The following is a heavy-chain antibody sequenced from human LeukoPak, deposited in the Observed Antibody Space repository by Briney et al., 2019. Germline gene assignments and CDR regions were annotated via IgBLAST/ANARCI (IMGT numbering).Heavy chain of an antibody. V-gene: IGHV4-59*01. J-gene: IGHJ4*02. CDR1: GGSISRYY. CDR3: ARGWIQLYY. Sequence: PSETLSLTCTVSGGSISRYYWSWIRQPPGKGLEWIGYIYYSGSTNYNPSLKSRVTISVDTSKNQFSLKLSSVTAADTAVYYCARGWIQLYYWGQGTLVTVSS. D-gene: IGHD5-18*01. CDR2: IYYSGST.